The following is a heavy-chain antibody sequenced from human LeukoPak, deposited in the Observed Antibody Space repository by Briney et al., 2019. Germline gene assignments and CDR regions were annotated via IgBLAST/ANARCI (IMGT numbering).Heavy chain of an antibody. D-gene: IGHD2-2*01. Sequence: SETLSLTCAVYGGSFSGYYWSWIRQPPAKGLAWIGEINHSGSTNYNPSLKSRVTISVDTSKNQFSLKLSSVTAADTAVYYCARGLFPIVVVPAADNWFDPWGQGTLVTVSS. CDR1: GGSFSGYY. CDR2: INHSGST. V-gene: IGHV4-34*01. CDR3: ARGLFPIVVVPAADNWFDP. J-gene: IGHJ5*02.